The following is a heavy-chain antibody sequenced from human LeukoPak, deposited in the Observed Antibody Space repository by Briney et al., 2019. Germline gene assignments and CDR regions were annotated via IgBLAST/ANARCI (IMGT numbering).Heavy chain of an antibody. V-gene: IGHV3-23*01. CDR3: AISIAAAGGGLDY. CDR1: GFTFSSYA. Sequence: GGSLRLSCAASGFTFSSYAMSWVRQAPGKGLEWVSAISGGGGSTYYADSVKGRFTISRDNSKNTLYLQMNSLRAEDTAVYYCAISIAAAGGGLDYWGQGTLVTVSS. CDR2: ISGGGGST. D-gene: IGHD6-13*01. J-gene: IGHJ4*02.